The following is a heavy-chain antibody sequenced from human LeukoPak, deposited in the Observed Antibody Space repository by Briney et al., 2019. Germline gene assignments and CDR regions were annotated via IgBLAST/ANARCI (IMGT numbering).Heavy chain of an antibody. V-gene: IGHV3-53*01. J-gene: IGHJ4*02. CDR3: ARRAGEYSHPYDY. Sequence: GGSLRLSCTVSGFTVSSNSMSWVRQAPGKGLEWVSFIYSGGNTHYSDAVKGRFTISRDNSKNTLYLQMNSLRADDTAVYYCARRAGEYSHPYDYWGQGTLVTVSS. D-gene: IGHD4-17*01. CDR1: GFTVSSNS. CDR2: IYSGGNT.